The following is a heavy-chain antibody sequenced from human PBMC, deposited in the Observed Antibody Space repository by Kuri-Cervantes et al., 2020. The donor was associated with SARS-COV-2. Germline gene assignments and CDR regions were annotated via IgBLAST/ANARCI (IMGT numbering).Heavy chain of an antibody. D-gene: IGHD2-2*01. Sequence: SVKVSCKASGGTFSSYAISWVRQAPGQGLEWMGGIIPIFGTANYAQKFQGGVTITTDESTSTAYMELSSLRSEDTAVYYCARVASDCSSTSCSDYWGQGTLVTVSS. V-gene: IGHV1-69*05. CDR1: GGTFSSYA. J-gene: IGHJ4*02. CDR3: ARVASDCSSTSCSDY. CDR2: IIPIFGTA.